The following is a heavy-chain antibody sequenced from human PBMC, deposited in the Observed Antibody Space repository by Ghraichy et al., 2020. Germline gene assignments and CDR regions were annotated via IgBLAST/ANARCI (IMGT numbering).Heavy chain of an antibody. CDR2: IYYSGST. CDR3: AREDFYDGMDV. Sequence: SETLSLTCTVSGGSVSSGSYYWSWIRQPPGKGLEWIGYIYYSGSTNYNPSLKSRTTISVDTSKNQFSLKLSSVTAADTAMYYCAREDFYDGMDVWGQGTTVTVSS. V-gene: IGHV4-61*01. J-gene: IGHJ6*02. CDR1: GGSVSSGSYY.